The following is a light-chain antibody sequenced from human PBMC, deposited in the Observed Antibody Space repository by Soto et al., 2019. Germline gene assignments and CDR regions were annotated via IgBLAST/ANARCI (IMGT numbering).Light chain of an antibody. J-gene: IGLJ2*01. Sequence: QSALTQPASVSGSPGQSITISCTGTSNDVGGYNYVSWYQHHPGKAPKLIIYDVTNRPSGVSNRFSGSKSGNTASLTISGLQAEDEADYYCSSYTTSNTLVFGGGTKLTVL. CDR3: SSYTTSNTLV. V-gene: IGLV2-14*03. CDR2: DVT. CDR1: SNDVGGYNY.